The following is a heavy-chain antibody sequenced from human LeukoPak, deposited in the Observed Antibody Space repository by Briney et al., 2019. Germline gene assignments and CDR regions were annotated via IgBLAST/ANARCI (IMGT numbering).Heavy chain of an antibody. V-gene: IGHV1-2*02. CDR1: GYTFTGYY. D-gene: IGHD6-19*01. CDR3: AREGMAVAGRRWFDP. J-gene: IGHJ5*02. CDR2: INPNSGGT. Sequence: ASVKVSCKASGYTFTGYYMHWVRQAPGQGLEWMGWINPNSGGTNYAQKFQGRVTMTRDTPISTAYMELSRLRADDTAVYYCAREGMAVAGRRWFDPWGQGTLVTVSS.